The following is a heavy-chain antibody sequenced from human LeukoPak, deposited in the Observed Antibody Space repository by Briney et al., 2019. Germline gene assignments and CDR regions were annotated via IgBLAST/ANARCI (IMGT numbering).Heavy chain of an antibody. D-gene: IGHD6-19*01. CDR3: AKADHDSSGTLHFDY. CDR2: ISGSGGST. V-gene: IGHV3-23*01. CDR1: GFTFSSYW. Sequence: GGSLRLSCAASGFTFSSYWMSWVRQAPGKGLEWVLAISGSGGSTYYADSVKGRFTISRDNSKNTLYLQMNSLRAEDTAVYYCAKADHDSSGTLHFDYWGQGTLVTVSS. J-gene: IGHJ4*02.